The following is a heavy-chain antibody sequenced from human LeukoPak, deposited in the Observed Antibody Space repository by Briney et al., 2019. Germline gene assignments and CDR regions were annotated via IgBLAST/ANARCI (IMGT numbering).Heavy chain of an antibody. D-gene: IGHD5-24*01. V-gene: IGHV3-33*01. CDR1: GFSFCSYA. J-gene: IGHJ6*02. CDR2: IWYDGSNK. CDR3: ARGPGLQGRDGYNHYYYGLDV. Sequence: GRSLRLSCAASGFSFCSYAMHWVRQAPGKGLEWVAVIWYDGSNKYYGDSVEGRFTISRDNSKNTLYLQMNSLRAEDTAVYYCARGPGLQGRDGYNHYYYGLDVWGQGTKVTVSS.